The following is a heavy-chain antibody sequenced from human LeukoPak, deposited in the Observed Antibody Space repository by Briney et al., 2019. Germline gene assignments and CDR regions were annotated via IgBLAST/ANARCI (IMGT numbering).Heavy chain of an antibody. CDR3: ARYIVSYPHDAFDI. V-gene: IGHV4-59*01. CDR1: GGSISSYY. J-gene: IGHJ3*02. CDR2: IYYSGST. D-gene: IGHD1-26*01. Sequence: SETLSLTCTVSGGSISSYYWSWIRQPPGKGLEWIGYIYYSGSTSYNPSLRSRVTISVDTSKKQFSLKLSSVTAADTAFYYCARYIVSYPHDAFDIWGQGTMVTVSS.